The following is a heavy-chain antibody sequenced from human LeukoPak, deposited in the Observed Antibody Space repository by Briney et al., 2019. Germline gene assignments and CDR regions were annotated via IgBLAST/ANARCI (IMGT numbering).Heavy chain of an antibody. CDR1: GFTFSSYA. J-gene: IGHJ4*02. Sequence: GGSLRLSCAASGFTFSSYAMSWVRQAPGKGLEWVSAISGSGGSTYYADSVKGRFTISRDNSKNTLYLRMNSLRAEDTAIYFCAREDDWNYEDYWGQGTLVTVSS. D-gene: IGHD1-7*01. V-gene: IGHV3-23*01. CDR3: AREDDWNYEDY. CDR2: ISGSGGST.